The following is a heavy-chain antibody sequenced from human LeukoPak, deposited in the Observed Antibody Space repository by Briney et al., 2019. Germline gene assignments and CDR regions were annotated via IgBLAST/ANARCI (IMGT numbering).Heavy chain of an antibody. CDR2: IYYSGST. J-gene: IGHJ6*04. CDR3: ARGITMVRGVIITALDV. D-gene: IGHD3-10*01. V-gene: IGHV4-59*01. CDR1: GGSISSYY. Sequence: SETLSLTCTVSGGSISSYYWSWIRQPPGKGLEWIGYIYYSGSTNYNPSLKSRVTISVDTSKNQFSLELSSVTAADTAVYYCARGITMVRGVIITALDVWGKGTTVTVSS.